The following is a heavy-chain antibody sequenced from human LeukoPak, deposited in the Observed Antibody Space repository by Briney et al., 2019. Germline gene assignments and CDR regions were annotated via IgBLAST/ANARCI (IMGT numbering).Heavy chain of an antibody. V-gene: IGHV1-2*02. J-gene: IGHJ4*02. D-gene: IGHD6-13*01. CDR3: ARDSIAASGCYFDY. Sequence: EASVKVSCKTSGYTFTDYHAHWVRQAPGQGLEWMGWVNPNDGTTHYAQKFQGRATMTRDMSVSTAYMELRSVRSDDTAVYYCARDSIAASGCYFDYWGQGTLVTVSS. CDR2: VNPNDGTT. CDR1: GYTFTDYH.